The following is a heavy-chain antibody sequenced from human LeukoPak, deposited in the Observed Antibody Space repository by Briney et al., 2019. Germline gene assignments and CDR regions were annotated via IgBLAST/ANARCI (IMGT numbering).Heavy chain of an antibody. CDR1: GGSISSYY. D-gene: IGHD1-26*01. Sequence: PSETLSLTCTVSGGSISSYYWSWIRQPPGKGLEWIGYIYYSGSTNYNPSLKSRVTISVDTSKNQFSLKLSSVTAADTAVYYCARGVGATGFDPWGQGTLVTVSS. CDR2: IYYSGST. V-gene: IGHV4-59*01. J-gene: IGHJ5*02. CDR3: ARGVGATGFDP.